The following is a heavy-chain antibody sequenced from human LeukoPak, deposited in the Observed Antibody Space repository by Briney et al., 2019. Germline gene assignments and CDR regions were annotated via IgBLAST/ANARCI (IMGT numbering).Heavy chain of an antibody. V-gene: IGHV4-39*07. CDR1: GGSISSSSYY. D-gene: IGHD6-19*01. J-gene: IGHJ4*02. CDR3: ASSQTSGWYVMDY. CDR2: IYYSGST. Sequence: KPSETLSLTCTVSGGSISSSSYYWGWIRQPPGKGLEWIGSIYYSGSTYYNPSLKSRVAISVDTSKSQFSLKMSSVTAADTAVYYCASSQTSGWYVMDYWGQGTLVTVSS.